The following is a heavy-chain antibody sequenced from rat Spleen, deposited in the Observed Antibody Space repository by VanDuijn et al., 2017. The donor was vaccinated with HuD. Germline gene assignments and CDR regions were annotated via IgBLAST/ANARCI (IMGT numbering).Heavy chain of an antibody. CDR2: ITNTGGST. V-gene: IGHV5-31*01. J-gene: IGHJ2*01. D-gene: IGHD1-12*03. Sequence: EVQLVESGGGLVQPGRSLKLSCVASGFTFNNYWMTWIRQAPGKGLEWVASITNTGGSTYYPDSVRGRFTISRDNAKSTLYLQMDSPRSEDTATYDCAGRHCGYTVYFDSWGQGVMVTVSS. CDR1: GFTFNNYW. CDR3: AGRHCGYTVYFDS.